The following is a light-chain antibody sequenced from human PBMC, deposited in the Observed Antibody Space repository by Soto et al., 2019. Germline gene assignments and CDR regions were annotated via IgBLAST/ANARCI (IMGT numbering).Light chain of an antibody. J-gene: IGKJ1*01. V-gene: IGKV3-20*01. CDR2: GAA. CDR3: HQYDSSLWT. Sequence: EIVLTQSPGTLSLSPGARATLSCRASQSVSSSYLAWYQQKPGQAPRLLIYGAASRATGIPDRFRGSGSGTDFTLTISRLEPADFAVYFCHQYDSSLWTFGQGTKVDI. CDR1: QSVSSSY.